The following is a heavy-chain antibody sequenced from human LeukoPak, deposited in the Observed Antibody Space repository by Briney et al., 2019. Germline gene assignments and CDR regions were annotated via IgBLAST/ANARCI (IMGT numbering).Heavy chain of an antibody. CDR2: ISGSGGST. V-gene: IGHV3-23*01. CDR1: RFTLSSYA. J-gene: IGHJ4*02. Sequence: PGGSLRLSCAASRFTLSSYAMSWVRQAPGKGLEWVSAISGSGGSTYYADSVKGRFTISRDNSKNTLYLQMNSLRAEDTAVYYCAKLVKERVTTVTKSYYFDYWGQGTLVTVSS. D-gene: IGHD4-17*01. CDR3: AKLVKERVTTVTKSYYFDY.